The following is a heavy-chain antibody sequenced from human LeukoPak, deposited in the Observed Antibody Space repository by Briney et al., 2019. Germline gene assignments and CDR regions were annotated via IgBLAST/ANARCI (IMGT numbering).Heavy chain of an antibody. Sequence: SETLSLTCTVSGGSITDTYWSWIRQPAGKGLEWIGRIYTSGSTNYNPSLKSRVTMSVDTSKNQFSLKLSSVTAADTAVYYCARPSHYYGSGSYRVFWYFDYWGQGTLVTVSS. V-gene: IGHV4-4*07. J-gene: IGHJ4*02. CDR2: IYTSGST. D-gene: IGHD3-10*01. CDR1: GGSITDTY. CDR3: ARPSHYYGSGSYRVFWYFDY.